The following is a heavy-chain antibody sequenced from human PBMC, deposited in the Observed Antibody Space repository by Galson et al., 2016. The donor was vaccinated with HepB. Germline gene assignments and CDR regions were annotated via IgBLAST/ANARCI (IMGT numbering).Heavy chain of an antibody. Sequence: LSLSCAASGFTFSSYAMHWVRQAPGKGLEWVSVISYDGSNKYYADSVKGRFTISRDNSKNTLYLQMNSLRPEDTAVYYCARELWFGELLSVCLDYWGQGTLVTVSS. D-gene: IGHD3-10*01. CDR2: ISYDGSNK. V-gene: IGHV3-30-3*01. CDR1: GFTFSSYA. J-gene: IGHJ4*02. CDR3: ARELWFGELLSVCLDY.